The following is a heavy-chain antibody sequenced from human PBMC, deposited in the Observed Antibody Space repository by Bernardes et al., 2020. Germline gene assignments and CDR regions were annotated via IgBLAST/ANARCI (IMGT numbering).Heavy chain of an antibody. CDR2: MYDSGNT. CDR3: ARDGRDDSWSGFFGY. J-gene: IGHJ4*02. D-gene: IGHD3-3*01. Sequence: SETLSLTCTVSGGSMSSYYWSWIRQFPGKGLEWIVYMYDSGNTNYNPSLKSRVTVSLDSSKNTLYLQMNSLRAEDTAVYYCARDGRDDSWSGFFGYWGQGTLVTVSS. V-gene: IGHV4-59*12. CDR1: GGSMSSYY.